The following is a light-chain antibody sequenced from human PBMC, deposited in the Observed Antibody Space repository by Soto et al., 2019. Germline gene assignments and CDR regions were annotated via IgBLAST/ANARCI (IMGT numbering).Light chain of an antibody. J-gene: IGLJ2*01. CDR1: GLGDKY. Sequence: SYELTQPPSVSVSPGQTASIACSGDGLGDKYASWYQQKPGQSPVLVIYQDTNRPSGIPERFSGSNSGNTATLTISGTQAMDEADYFCQTWDSNTVVFGGGTKLTVL. CDR3: QTWDSNTVV. CDR2: QDT. V-gene: IGLV3-1*01.